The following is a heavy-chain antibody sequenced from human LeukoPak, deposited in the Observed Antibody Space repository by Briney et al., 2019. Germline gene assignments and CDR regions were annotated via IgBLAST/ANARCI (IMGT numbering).Heavy chain of an antibody. CDR1: GFTFSSYS. Sequence: PGGSLRLSCAASGFTFSSYSMNWVRRAPGKGLEWVSAISGSGGSTYYADSVKGRFTISRDNSKNTLYLQMNSLRAEDTAVYYCAKEEYDSSGSSLGHFDYWGQGTLVTVSS. CDR3: AKEEYDSSGSSLGHFDY. J-gene: IGHJ4*02. D-gene: IGHD3-22*01. V-gene: IGHV3-23*01. CDR2: ISGSGGST.